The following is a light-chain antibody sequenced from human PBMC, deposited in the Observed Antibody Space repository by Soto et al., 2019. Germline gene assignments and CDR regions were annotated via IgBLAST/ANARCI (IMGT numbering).Light chain of an antibody. CDR3: CSHPGSSTFPPV. CDR1: SSDVGSYNL. Sequence: QSVLTQPASVSGSPGQSITISCTGTSSDVGSYNLVSWYQQHPGKAPKLMIYEVSKRPSGVSNRFSGSKSGNTASLTISGLQAEDEADYYCCSHPGSSTFPPVFATGSKVTVL. CDR2: EVS. J-gene: IGLJ1*01. V-gene: IGLV2-23*02.